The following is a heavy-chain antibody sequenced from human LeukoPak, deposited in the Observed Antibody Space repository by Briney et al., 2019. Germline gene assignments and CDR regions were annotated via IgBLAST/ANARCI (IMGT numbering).Heavy chain of an antibody. V-gene: IGHV3-30*04. CDR2: ISYDGSNK. CDR1: GFTFSSYA. D-gene: IGHD3-16*01. J-gene: IGHJ5*02. CDR3: AREGGVEGVPGLPNWFDP. Sequence: GGSLRLSCAASGFTFSSYAMHWVRQAPGKGLEWVAVISYDGSNKYYADSVKGRFTISRDNSKNTLYLQMNSLRTEDTAVYYCAREGGVEGVPGLPNWFDPWGQGILVTVSS.